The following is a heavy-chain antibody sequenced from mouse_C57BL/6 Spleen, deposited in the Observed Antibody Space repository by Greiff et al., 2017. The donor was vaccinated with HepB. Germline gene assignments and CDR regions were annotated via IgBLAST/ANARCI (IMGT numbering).Heavy chain of an antibody. D-gene: IGHD2-4*01. J-gene: IGHJ3*01. CDR3: AREDYDYAY. CDR2: ISDGGSYT. Sequence: DVKLVESGGGLVKPGGSLKLSCAASGFTFSSYAMSWVRQTPEKRLEWVATISDGGSYTYYPDNVKGRFTISRDNAKNNLYLQMSHLKSEDTAMYYCAREDYDYAYWGQGTLVTVSA. CDR1: GFTFSSYA. V-gene: IGHV5-4*01.